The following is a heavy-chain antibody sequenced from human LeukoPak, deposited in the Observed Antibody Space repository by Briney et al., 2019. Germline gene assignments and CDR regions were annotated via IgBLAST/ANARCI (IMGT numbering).Heavy chain of an antibody. V-gene: IGHV4-34*01. CDR2: INHSGST. CDR1: GGSFSGYY. Sequence: SGTLSLTCAVYGGSFSGYYWSWIRQPPGKGLEWIGEINHSGSTNYNPSLKSRVTISVDTSKNQFSLKLSSVTAADTAVYYCTSSQTQSDDAFDIWGQGTMVTVSS. CDR3: TSSQTQSDDAFDI. J-gene: IGHJ3*02.